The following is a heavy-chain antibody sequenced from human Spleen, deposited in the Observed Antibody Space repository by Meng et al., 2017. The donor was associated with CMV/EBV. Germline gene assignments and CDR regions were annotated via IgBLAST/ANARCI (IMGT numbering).Heavy chain of an antibody. D-gene: IGHD5-12*01. CDR2: ISGSGGSI. J-gene: IGHJ4*02. V-gene: IGHV3-23*01. CDR1: GFTFSSYA. CDR3: AKGRWPRPGGDCDY. Sequence: GESLKISCAASGFTFSSYAMSWVRQAPGKGLEWVSAISGSGGSIYYADPVKGRFTISRDNSKNTLYMQMNSLRAEDTAVYYCAKGRWPRPGGDCDYWGQGTLVTVSS.